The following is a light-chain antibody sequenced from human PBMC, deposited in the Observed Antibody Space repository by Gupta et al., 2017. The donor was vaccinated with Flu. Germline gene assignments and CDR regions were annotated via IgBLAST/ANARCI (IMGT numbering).Light chain of an antibody. Sequence: SSELTQDPAVSVALGQTVRITCQGDSLRSYYASWYQQKPGQAPVLVIYGKNNRPSGIPDQFSGSSSGNTASLTITGAQAEDEADYYCNSRDSSGNHPEVFGTGTKVTVL. J-gene: IGLJ1*01. CDR3: NSRDSSGNHPEV. CDR2: GKN. CDR1: SLRSYY. V-gene: IGLV3-19*01.